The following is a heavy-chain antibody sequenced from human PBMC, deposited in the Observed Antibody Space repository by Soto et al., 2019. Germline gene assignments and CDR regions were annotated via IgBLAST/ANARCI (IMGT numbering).Heavy chain of an antibody. V-gene: IGHV4-39*02. J-gene: IGHJ6*02. Sequence: SETLSLTCTVSGASISGGSFYWGWIRQPPGKGLEWIGSLYYSQNTYYNPSLKSRVTISVDTSNNHFSLKLSSVTAADAAVYYCAGLHTHRRDWEDYHYYDLDVWGHGATVTVSS. CDR3: AGLHTHRRDWEDYHYYDLDV. CDR1: GASISGGSFY. CDR2: LYYSQNT. D-gene: IGHD1-26*01.